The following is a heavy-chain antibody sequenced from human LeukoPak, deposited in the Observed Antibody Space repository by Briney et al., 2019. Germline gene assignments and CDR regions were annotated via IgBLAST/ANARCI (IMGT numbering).Heavy chain of an antibody. CDR1: GGSISSGSYY. J-gene: IGHJ4*02. V-gene: IGHV4-61*02. Sequence: PSETLSLTCTVSGGSISSGSYYWSWIRQPAGKGLEWIGRIYTSGSTNYNPSLKSRVTISVDTSKNQFSLKLSSVTAADTAVYYFARDRGRYWVIDYWGQGTLVTVSS. CDR2: IYTSGST. CDR3: ARDRGRYWVIDY. D-gene: IGHD1-26*01.